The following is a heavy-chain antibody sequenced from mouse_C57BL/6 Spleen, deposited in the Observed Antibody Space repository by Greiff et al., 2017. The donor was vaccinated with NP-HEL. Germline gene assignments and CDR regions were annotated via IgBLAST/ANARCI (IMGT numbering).Heavy chain of an antibody. J-gene: IGHJ2*01. V-gene: IGHV1-61*01. CDR1: GYTFTSYW. D-gene: IGHD2-12*01. CDR3: ATILLDYFDY. CDR2: IYPSDSET. Sequence: QVQLQQPGAELVRPGSSVKLSCKASGYTFTSYWMDWVKQRPGQGLEWIGNIYPSDSETHYNQKFKDKATLTVDKSSSTAYMQLSSLTSEDSAVYYCATILLDYFDYWGQGTTLTVSS.